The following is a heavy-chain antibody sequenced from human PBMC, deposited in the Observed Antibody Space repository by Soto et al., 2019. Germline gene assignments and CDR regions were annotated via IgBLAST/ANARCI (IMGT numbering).Heavy chain of an antibody. D-gene: IGHD6-19*01. V-gene: IGHV1-3*01. CDR1: GFPFNKYA. CDR3: ARGGSGWPFDY. J-gene: IGHJ4*02. Sequence: ASVKVSCKASGFPFNKYAIYWVRQAPGQGLEWMGWINAGNGDTKYSQKFQGRVTITRDTSASTAYMELSSLRSEDTAVYYCARGGSGWPFDYWGQGTLATVSS. CDR2: INAGNGDT.